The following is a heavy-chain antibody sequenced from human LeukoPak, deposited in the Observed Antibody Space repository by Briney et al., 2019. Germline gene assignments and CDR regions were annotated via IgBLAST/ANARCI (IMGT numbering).Heavy chain of an antibody. D-gene: IGHD3-22*01. Sequence: GRSPRLSCAASGFTFNSYAVHWVRQAPGKGLEWVAFIWYDGSNKYYADSVKGRFTFSRDNSKNTVYLQMNSLRAEDTAVYYCGRDERGYYNSSGFYGAIDFWGQGTLVTVSS. CDR3: GRDERGYYNSSGFYGAIDF. CDR2: IWYDGSNK. CDR1: GFTFNSYA. V-gene: IGHV3-33*01. J-gene: IGHJ4*02.